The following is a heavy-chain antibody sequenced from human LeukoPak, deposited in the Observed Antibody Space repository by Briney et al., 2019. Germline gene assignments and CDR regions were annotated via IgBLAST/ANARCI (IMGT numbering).Heavy chain of an antibody. D-gene: IGHD6-19*01. J-gene: IGHJ4*02. CDR3: AKDLRYSSGWYGSFDY. CDR2: IFGSGGST. CDR1: GFTFGSYA. V-gene: IGHV3-23*01. Sequence: GGSLRLSCEASGFTFGSYAMYWVRQAPGKGLEWVAGIFGSGGSTYYADSVKGRFTISRDNSKNTLYLQMNSLRAEDTAVYYCAKDLRYSSGWYGSFDYWGQGTLVTVSS.